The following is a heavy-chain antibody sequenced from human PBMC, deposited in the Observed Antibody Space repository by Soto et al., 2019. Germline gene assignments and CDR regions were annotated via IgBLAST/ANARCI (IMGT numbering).Heavy chain of an antibody. V-gene: IGHV4-59*01. J-gene: IGHJ4*02. CDR2: IYYSGST. Sequence: SETLSLTCTVSGGSISSYYWSWIRQPPGKGLDWIGYIYYSGSTNYNPSLKSRVTISVDTSKNQFSLRLSSVTAADTAVYYCARTGGGYSYGNEFDYWGQGTLVTVSS. CDR1: GGSISSYY. D-gene: IGHD5-18*01. CDR3: ARTGGGYSYGNEFDY.